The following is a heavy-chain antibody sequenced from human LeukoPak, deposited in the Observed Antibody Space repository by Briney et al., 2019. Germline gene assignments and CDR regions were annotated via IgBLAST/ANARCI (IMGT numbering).Heavy chain of an antibody. D-gene: IGHD4-17*01. CDR1: GYTFTGYY. CDR3: ARDYGDYLENYYYYYYMDV. CDR2: INPNSGGT. J-gene: IGHJ6*03. Sequence: ASVKVSCKASGYTFTGYYMHWVRQAPGQGLEWMGWINPNSGGTNYAQKFQGRVTMTRDTSISTAYMELSRLRSDDTAVYYCARDYGDYLENYYYYYYMDVWGKGTTVTISS. V-gene: IGHV1-2*02.